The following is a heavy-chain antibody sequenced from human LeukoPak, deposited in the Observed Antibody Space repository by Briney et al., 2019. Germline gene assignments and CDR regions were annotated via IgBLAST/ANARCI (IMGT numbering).Heavy chain of an antibody. CDR3: ARGYGSGSLDVDYYYMDV. V-gene: IGHV4-4*07. Sequence: PSETLSLTCTVSGGSISTFYWSWIRQPAGKGLEWIGRIYTSGSTNYNPSLKSRVAMSIDTSKNQFSLKLSSVTAADTAVYYCARGYGSGSLDVDYYYMDVWGKGTTVTISS. J-gene: IGHJ6*03. D-gene: IGHD3-10*01. CDR1: GGSISTFY. CDR2: IYTSGST.